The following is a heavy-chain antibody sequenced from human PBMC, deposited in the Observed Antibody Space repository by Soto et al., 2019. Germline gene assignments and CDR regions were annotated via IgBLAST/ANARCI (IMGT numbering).Heavy chain of an antibody. V-gene: IGHV3-23*01. Sequence: EVQLLESGGGLVQPGGSLRLSCAASGFTFSNFAMTWVRQAPGKGLEWVSTIVDSGGNTYYADSVKGRFTISRDNSENTLFLQMNSLRVENTAVYYCAEGGFYDGFEYWGHGTRVNVSS. CDR1: GFTFSNFA. CDR3: AEGGFYDGFEY. D-gene: IGHD5-12*01. J-gene: IGHJ4*01. CDR2: IVDSGGNT.